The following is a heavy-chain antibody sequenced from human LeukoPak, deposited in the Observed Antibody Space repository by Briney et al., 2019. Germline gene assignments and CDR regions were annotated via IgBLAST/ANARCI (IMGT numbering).Heavy chain of an antibody. J-gene: IGHJ4*02. D-gene: IGHD2-21*02. CDR2: IYSGGST. CDR3: ARGVGGGSDPYFDY. V-gene: IGHV3-66*02. CDR1: GFTVISNY. Sequence: AGGSLRLSCAASGFTVISNYMTWVRQAPGKGLEWVSVIYSGGSTYYADSVKGRFIISRDNSKNTLYLQMNSLKAEDTAVYYCARGVGGGSDPYFDYWGQGTLVTVSS.